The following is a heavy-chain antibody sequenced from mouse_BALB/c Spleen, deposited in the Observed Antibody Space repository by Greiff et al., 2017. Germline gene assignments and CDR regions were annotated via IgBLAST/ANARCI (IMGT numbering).Heavy chain of an antibody. D-gene: IGHD2-1*01. CDR3: ARGRGNYVGYWYFDV. Sequence: EVKLVESGGGLVKPGGSLKLSCAASGFTFSSYAMSWVRQTPEKRLEWVASISSGGSTYYPDSVKGRFTISRDNARNILYLQMSSLRSEDTAMYYCARGRGNYVGYWYFDVWGAGTTVTVSS. CDR1: GFTFSSYA. V-gene: IGHV5-6-5*01. J-gene: IGHJ1*01. CDR2: ISSGGST.